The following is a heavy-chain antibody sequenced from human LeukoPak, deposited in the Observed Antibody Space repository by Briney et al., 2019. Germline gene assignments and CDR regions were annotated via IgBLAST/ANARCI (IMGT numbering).Heavy chain of an antibody. V-gene: IGHV4-61*01. J-gene: IGHJ4*02. D-gene: IGHD6-13*01. CDR2: IYYSGST. Sequence: PSETLSLTGSVSGASISSGTYYWSWIRQPPGKGLEWIGYIYYSGSTNYNPSLKSRVTISVDTSKNQFSLKLSSVTAADTAVYYCARQKSIAAAPLDYWGQGTLVTVSS. CDR3: ARQKSIAAAPLDY. CDR1: GASISSGTYY.